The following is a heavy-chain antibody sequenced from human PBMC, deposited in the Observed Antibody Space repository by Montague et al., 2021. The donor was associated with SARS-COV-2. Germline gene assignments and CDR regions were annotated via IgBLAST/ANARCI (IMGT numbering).Heavy chain of an antibody. J-gene: IGHJ4*02. CDR3: ARDPYSDISTGYYYY. D-gene: IGHD3-9*01. CDR1: GFTFSSYS. Sequence: SLRLSCAASGFTFSSYSMNWVRQAPGKGLEWVSSISSSSSYIYYADSVKGRFTISRDNAKNSLYLQMNSLRAEDTAVYYCARDPYSDISTGYYYYWGQGTLVTVSS. V-gene: IGHV3-21*01. CDR2: ISSSSSYI.